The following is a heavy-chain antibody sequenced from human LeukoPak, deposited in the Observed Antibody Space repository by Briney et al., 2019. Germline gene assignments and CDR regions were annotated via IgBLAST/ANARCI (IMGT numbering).Heavy chain of an antibody. V-gene: IGHV4-39*01. CDR2: IYYSGST. D-gene: IGHD4-17*01. J-gene: IGHJ4*02. Sequence: SQTLSLTCTVSAGSISRSSYYWGWIRQPPGKGLELIVSIYYSGSTYYNPSLKSRVTISIDTSKNQFSLKVSSVTAADTAVYYCARHNPQTAVTSLDYWGQGTLVTVSS. CDR1: AGSISRSSYY. CDR3: ARHNPQTAVTSLDY.